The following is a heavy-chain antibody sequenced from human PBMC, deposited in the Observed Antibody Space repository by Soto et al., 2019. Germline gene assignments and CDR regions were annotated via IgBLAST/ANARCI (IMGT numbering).Heavy chain of an antibody. V-gene: IGHV4-59*01. CDR1: GGSISSYY. CDR3: AREGPMATIDY. D-gene: IGHD5-18*01. Sequence: SETLSLTCTVSGGSISSYYWSWIRQPPGKGLEWIGYIYYSGSTNYNPSLKSRVTISVDTSKNQFSLKLSSVTAADTAVYYCAREGPMATIDYWGQGTLVTVSS. CDR2: IYYSGST. J-gene: IGHJ4*02.